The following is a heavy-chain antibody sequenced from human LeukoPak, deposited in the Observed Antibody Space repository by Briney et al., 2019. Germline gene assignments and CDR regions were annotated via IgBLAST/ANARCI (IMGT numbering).Heavy chain of an antibody. CDR3: AGATKWLAHDF. V-gene: IGHV3-48*01. D-gene: IGHD6-19*01. Sequence: GGSLRLSCAASGFTFSSYSMNWVRQAPGKGLEWISYITSGSSTINYADSVKGRFTISRDNYKNTLFLQMKSLRADDTAVYYCAGATKWLAHDFWGQGTRVTVSS. J-gene: IGHJ4*02. CDR2: ITSGSSTI. CDR1: GFTFSSYS.